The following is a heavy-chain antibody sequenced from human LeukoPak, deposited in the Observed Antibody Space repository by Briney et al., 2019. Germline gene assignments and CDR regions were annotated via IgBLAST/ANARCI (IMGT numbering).Heavy chain of an antibody. CDR1: GGSISSYY. CDR2: MSHSGST. CDR3: ARQVEWCPTKFDH. Sequence: SETLSLTCTVSGGSISSYYWSWIRQPPGKGLEWIGYMSHSGSTNYNPSLTSRVTISEDTSKNQFSLKLTSMTAADTAVYYCARQVEWCPTKFDHWGQGALVTVSS. J-gene: IGHJ4*02. V-gene: IGHV4-59*08. D-gene: IGHD3-3*01.